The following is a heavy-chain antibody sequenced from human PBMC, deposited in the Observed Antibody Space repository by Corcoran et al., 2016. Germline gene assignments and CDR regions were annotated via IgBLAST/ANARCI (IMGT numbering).Heavy chain of an antibody. D-gene: IGHD3-9*01. CDR1: GFTFDDYT. CDR3: SKDIGLRDRYYDMLSLIYGMDV. J-gene: IGHJ6*02. Sequence: EVQLVESGGVVVQPGGSLRLSCAASGFTFDDYTMHWVRQAPGKGLAWVSLISWDGGSTYYADSVKGRFTISRDNSKNSLYLQMNSLRTEDTALNYCSKDIGLRDRYYDMLSLIYGMDVGGQGTTVTVSS. CDR2: ISWDGGST. V-gene: IGHV3-43*01.